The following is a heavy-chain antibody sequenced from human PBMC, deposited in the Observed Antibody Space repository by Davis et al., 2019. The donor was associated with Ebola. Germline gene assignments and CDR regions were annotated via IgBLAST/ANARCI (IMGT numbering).Heavy chain of an antibody. CDR3: ARATFYYYYSMDV. Sequence: MPSETLSLTCTVSGGSISSYYWSWIRQPPGKGLEWIGYIYYSGSTNYNPSLKSRVTISVDTSKNHFSLKLSSVTAADTAVYYCARATFYYYYSMDVRGQGTTVTVSS. V-gene: IGHV4-59*01. J-gene: IGHJ6*02. D-gene: IGHD1-1*01. CDR2: IYYSGST. CDR1: GGSISSYY.